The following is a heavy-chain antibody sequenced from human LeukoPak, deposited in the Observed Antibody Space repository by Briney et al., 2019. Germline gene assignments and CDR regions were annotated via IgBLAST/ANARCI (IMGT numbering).Heavy chain of an antibody. D-gene: IGHD6-19*01. CDR3: TRDEPYSSGWYYFDY. CDR1: GYTFTDYG. V-gene: IGHV1-18*01. J-gene: IGHJ4*02. CDR2: ISAYNGNT. Sequence: ASVKVSCKASGYTFTDYGISWVRQAPGQGLEWMGWISAYNGNTKYAQRAQGRVSMTTDASTSTAFMELRSLKSDDTALYYCTRDEPYSSGWYYFDYWGQGTLVTVSA.